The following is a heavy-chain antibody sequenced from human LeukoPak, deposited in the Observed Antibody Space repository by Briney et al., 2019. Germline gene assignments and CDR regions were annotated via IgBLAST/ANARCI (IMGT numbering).Heavy chain of an antibody. CDR1: GYTFTNYF. J-gene: IGHJ4*02. D-gene: IGHD6-6*01. CDR3: ARTAGRTFDY. CDR2: INPSGGST. Sequence: GASVKVSCKASGYTFTNYFMHWVRQAPGQGLEWMGTINPSGGSTSYAQKFQGRVTMTRDTSTSTVYMELSSLRSEDTAVYYCARTAGRTFDYWGQGTLVTVSS. V-gene: IGHV1-46*01.